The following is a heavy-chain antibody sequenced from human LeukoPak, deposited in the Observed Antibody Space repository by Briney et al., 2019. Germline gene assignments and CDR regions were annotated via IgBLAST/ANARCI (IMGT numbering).Heavy chain of an antibody. V-gene: IGHV3-7*01. Sequence: GGSLRPSCVASGLTFSSSWMNWIRQAPGKGPEWLANINPAGSQKDYVDSVKGRFIISRDNAKDSVFLQMNNLGAEDTAVYYCARYSGSFPGWLDPWGPGTLVTVSS. D-gene: IGHD1-26*01. J-gene: IGHJ5*02. CDR2: INPAGSQK. CDR1: GLTFSSSW. CDR3: ARYSGSFPGWLDP.